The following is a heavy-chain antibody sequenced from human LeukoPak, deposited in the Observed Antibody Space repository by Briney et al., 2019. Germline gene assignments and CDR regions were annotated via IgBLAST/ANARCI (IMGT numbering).Heavy chain of an antibody. D-gene: IGHD3-22*01. Sequence: GGALRLSCAASGFTSSSYAMSWVRQAPGKGLEWVSAIRDSGSSTHYADSVKGRFTTSRDNSRNTLFLQMNSLRAEDTAVYYCARDRVLNPYYYGSSGYYFDYWGQGTLVPVSS. CDR3: ARDRVLNPYYYGSSGYYFDY. J-gene: IGHJ4*02. V-gene: IGHV3-23*01. CDR2: IRDSGSST. CDR1: GFTSSSYA.